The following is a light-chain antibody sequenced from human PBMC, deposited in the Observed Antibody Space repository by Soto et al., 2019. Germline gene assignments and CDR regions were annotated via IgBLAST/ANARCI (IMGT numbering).Light chain of an antibody. CDR2: NAF. V-gene: IGKV3-20*01. CDR3: QQYGTSEVI. CDR1: QSISGSY. J-gene: IGKJ5*01. Sequence: ENVLTQSPGTLSLSPGERATLSCRASQSISGSYLTWYQQKRGQAPRLLIYNAFKRAPGIPDRFSGSGSGTDFTLTISRLEPEDFAVYYCQQYGTSEVILGQGTRLEIK.